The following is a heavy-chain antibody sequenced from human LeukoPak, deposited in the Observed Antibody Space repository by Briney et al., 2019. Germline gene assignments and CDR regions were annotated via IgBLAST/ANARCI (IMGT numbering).Heavy chain of an antibody. J-gene: IGHJ4*02. CDR2: INPSGGST. CDR1: GYTFTSYY. Sequence: ASVKVSCKASGYTFTSYYMHWVRQAPGQGLEWMGIINPSGGSTSYAQKFQGRVTMTRDTSTSAVYMELSSLRSEDTAVYYCARGRPTYCGGDCCAVYDYWGQGTLVTVSS. V-gene: IGHV1-46*01. D-gene: IGHD2-21*02. CDR3: ARGRPTYCGGDCCAVYDY.